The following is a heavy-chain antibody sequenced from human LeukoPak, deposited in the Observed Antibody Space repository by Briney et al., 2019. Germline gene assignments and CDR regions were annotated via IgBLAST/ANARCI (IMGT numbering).Heavy chain of an antibody. CDR2: ISAYNGNT. CDR3: ARDLEGIVGATNHY. V-gene: IGHV1-18*01. D-gene: IGHD1-26*01. Sequence: ASVKVSXKASGYTFTSYGISWVRKAPGQGLEGMGWISAYNGNTNYAQKLQGRVTMTTDTSTSTAYMELRSLRSDDTAVYYCARDLEGIVGATNHYWGQGTLVTVSS. CDR1: GYTFTSYG. J-gene: IGHJ4*02.